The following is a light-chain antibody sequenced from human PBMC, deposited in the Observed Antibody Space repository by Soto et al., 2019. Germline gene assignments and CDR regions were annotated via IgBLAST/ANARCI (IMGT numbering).Light chain of an antibody. CDR2: DAS. CDR3: QQYGSSPPIT. J-gene: IGKJ5*01. Sequence: EIVLTQSPGTLSLSPGESAILSCRASQSVSSSYLAWYQQKPGQAPRLLICDASSRATGIPDRFGGSGSGTDFTLTISRLEPEDFAVHYCQQYGSSPPITFGQGTRLEIK. CDR1: QSVSSSY. V-gene: IGKV3-20*01.